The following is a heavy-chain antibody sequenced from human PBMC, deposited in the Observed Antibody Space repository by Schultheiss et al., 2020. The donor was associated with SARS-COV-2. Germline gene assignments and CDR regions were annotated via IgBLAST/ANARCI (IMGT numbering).Heavy chain of an antibody. CDR1: GGSISSYY. CDR3: ARSKQQLGYWYFDL. D-gene: IGHD6-13*01. Sequence: SETLSLTCTVSGGSISSYYWSWIRQPPGKGLEWIGYIYYSGSTNYNPSLKNRVTISVDTSKNQFSLKLSSVTAADTAVYYCARSKQQLGYWYFDLWGRGTLVTVSS. V-gene: IGHV4-59*08. J-gene: IGHJ2*01. CDR2: IYYSGST.